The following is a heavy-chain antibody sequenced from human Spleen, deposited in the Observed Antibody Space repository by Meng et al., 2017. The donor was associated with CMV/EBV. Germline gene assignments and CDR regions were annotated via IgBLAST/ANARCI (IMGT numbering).Heavy chain of an antibody. V-gene: IGHV1-8*01. Sequence: TFSTYDINWMRQASGQGLEWMGWMNPNSGRTGYAQKFQGRVTMTRDTSIGTAYMELTSLRSEDTAIYYCARICITGTTCYYYGMDVWGQGTTVTVSS. CDR1: TFSTYD. CDR3: ARICITGTTCYYYGMDV. CDR2: MNPNSGRT. D-gene: IGHD1-7*01. J-gene: IGHJ6*02.